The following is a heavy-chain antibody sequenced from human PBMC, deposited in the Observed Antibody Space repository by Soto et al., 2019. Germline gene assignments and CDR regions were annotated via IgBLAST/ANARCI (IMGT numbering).Heavy chain of an antibody. J-gene: IGHJ4*02. Sequence: EVQLLESGGGLVQPGGSLRLSCAASGFTFSSYAMSWVRQAPGKGLEWVSAISGSGGSTYYADSVKGRFTISRDNSKNTLYLQMNSLRAEDTAVYYCAYDSSGYYSATLGPFDYWGQGTLVTVSS. CDR1: GFTFSSYA. CDR3: AYDSSGYYSATLGPFDY. CDR2: ISGSGGST. V-gene: IGHV3-23*01. D-gene: IGHD3-22*01.